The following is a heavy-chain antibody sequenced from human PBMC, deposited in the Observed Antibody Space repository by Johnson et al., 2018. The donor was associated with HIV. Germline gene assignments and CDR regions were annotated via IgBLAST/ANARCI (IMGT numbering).Heavy chain of an antibody. CDR1: GFTFSSYG. V-gene: IGHV3-33*06. CDR2: IGYDGSNK. J-gene: IGHJ3*02. Sequence: QVQLVESGGGVVQPGRSLRLSCAASGFTFSSYGMHWVRQAPGKGLEWVAVIGYDGSNKYYADSVKGRFTISRDNSKNTLYLQMNSLRAEDTAVYYCAKERQWLVGAAFDIWGQGTMVTVSS. D-gene: IGHD6-19*01. CDR3: AKERQWLVGAAFDI.